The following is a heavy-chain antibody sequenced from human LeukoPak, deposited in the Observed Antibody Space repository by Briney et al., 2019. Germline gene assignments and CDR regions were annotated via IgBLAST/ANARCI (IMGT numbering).Heavy chain of an antibody. Sequence: PGGSMRLAWAASGFTVTIYAMGWVRQAPGRGLGWVSALTNMGGIGVVTYYADSVKGRFIISRDNSKSTLYLQLSSLRAEDMAVYYCAKAMSSDHYDSRGFYRVDFDSWGQGTLVTVSS. V-gene: IGHV3-23*01. J-gene: IGHJ4*02. CDR3: AKAMSSDHYDSRGFYRVDFDS. D-gene: IGHD3-22*01. CDR1: GFTVTIYA. CDR2: LTNMGGIGVVT.